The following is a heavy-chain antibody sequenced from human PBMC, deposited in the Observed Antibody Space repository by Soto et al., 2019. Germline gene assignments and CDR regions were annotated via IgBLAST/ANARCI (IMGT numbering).Heavy chain of an antibody. CDR2: IFYSGTT. CDR1: GDSISDSRYY. J-gene: IGHJ4*02. CDR3: ARQFGSGSYYLDY. V-gene: IGHV4-39*01. D-gene: IGHD3-10*01. Sequence: HLQLQESGPELVKPSETLSLICNVSGDSISDSRYYWAWIRQPPGEGREWIGSIFYSGTTYYKPSLKSQVTISIDMSKNQFSLKLNSVTAADTALYFCARQFGSGSYYLDYWGQGTLVTLSS.